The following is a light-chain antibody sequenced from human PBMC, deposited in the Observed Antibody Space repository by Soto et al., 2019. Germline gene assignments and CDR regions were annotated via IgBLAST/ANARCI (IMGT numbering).Light chain of an antibody. V-gene: IGLV1-40*01. CDR2: ANS. CDR1: SSNIGAGYD. Sequence: QSALTQPPSVSGAPGQRVTISCTGSSSNIGAGYDVHWYLQLPGTAPKLLIYANSNRPSGVPDRFSGSKSGTSASLAITGLQAEDEADYYCQSYDSSLSGSVFGGGTKLTVL. CDR3: QSYDSSLSGSV. J-gene: IGLJ3*02.